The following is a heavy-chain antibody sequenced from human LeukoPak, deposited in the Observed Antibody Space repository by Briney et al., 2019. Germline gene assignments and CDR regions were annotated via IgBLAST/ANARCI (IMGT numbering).Heavy chain of an antibody. D-gene: IGHD6-13*01. J-gene: IGHJ1*01. Sequence: PGGSLRLSCAASGFSFSNYAMTWVRQAPGKGLGWVSTISGSGDRTYYADSVKGRFTISRDNSKNTLYVQMNSLRAEDTAVYYCAKDIRSSWYYFQDWGQGTLVTVSS. CDR3: AKDIRSSWYYFQD. V-gene: IGHV3-23*01. CDR2: ISGSGDRT. CDR1: GFSFSNYA.